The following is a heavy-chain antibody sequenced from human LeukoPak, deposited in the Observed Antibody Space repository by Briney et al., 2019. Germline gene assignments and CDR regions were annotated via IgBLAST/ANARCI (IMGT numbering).Heavy chain of an antibody. CDR1: GFTFSSYSMN. CDR2: IYYSGST. Sequence: LRLSCAASGFTFSSYSMNWVRQPPGKGLEWIGSIYYSGSTYYNPSLKSRVTIPVDTSKNQFSLKLSSVTAADTAVYYCARRVGGYFDWLLYPGDWFDPWGQGTLVTVSS. D-gene: IGHD3-9*01. V-gene: IGHV4-39*01. CDR3: ARRVGGYFDWLLYPGDWFDP. J-gene: IGHJ5*02.